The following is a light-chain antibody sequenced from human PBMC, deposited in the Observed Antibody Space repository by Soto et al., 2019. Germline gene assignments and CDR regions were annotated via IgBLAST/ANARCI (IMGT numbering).Light chain of an antibody. CDR1: QSVSSSY. Sequence: EIVLTQSPGTLSLSPGERATLSCRASQSVSSSYLAWYQQKPGQAPRLLIYGASSRATGIPDRFSGSGSGTYCTLTISRLEPEDFAVYYCQQYGSSYTFGQGTKLEIK. V-gene: IGKV3-20*01. CDR2: GAS. CDR3: QQYGSSYT. J-gene: IGKJ2*01.